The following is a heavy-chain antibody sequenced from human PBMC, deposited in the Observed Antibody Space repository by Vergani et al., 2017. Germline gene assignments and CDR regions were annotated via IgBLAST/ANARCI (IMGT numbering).Heavy chain of an antibody. D-gene: IGHD6-25*01. V-gene: IGHV4-31*11. J-gene: IGHJ6*03. CDR1: GGSISSGDHC. Sequence: QVQLQESGPGVVKPSQTLSLTCAVSGGSISSGDHCWTWIRQRPGKGLEWIGYIFYSGTTYDNPSLRSRLTISVDTSLNQFSLKLRSVTAADTAVYYCARVDTQVPATSHFYYMDVWGKGTTVVVSS. CDR2: IFYSGTT. CDR3: ARVDTQVPATSHFYYMDV.